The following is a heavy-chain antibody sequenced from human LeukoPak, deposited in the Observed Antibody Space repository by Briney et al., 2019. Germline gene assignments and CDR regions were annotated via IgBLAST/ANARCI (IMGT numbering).Heavy chain of an antibody. CDR1: GGSISSSSYY. D-gene: IGHD5-24*01. CDR3: ASFCRDGYNCVGDLDY. V-gene: IGHV4-39*01. Sequence: SETLSLTCTVSGGSISSSSYYWGWIRQPPGKGLEWIGSIYYSGSTYYNPSLKSRVTISVDTSKNQFSLKLSSVTAADTAVYYCASFCRDGYNCVGDLDYWGQGTLVTVSS. CDR2: IYYSGST. J-gene: IGHJ4*02.